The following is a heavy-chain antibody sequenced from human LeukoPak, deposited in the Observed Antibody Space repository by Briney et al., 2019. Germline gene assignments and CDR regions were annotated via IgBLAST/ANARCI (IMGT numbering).Heavy chain of an antibody. Sequence: APVKVSCKASGYTFTSYGISWVRQAPGQGLEWMGWISAYNGNTNYAQKLQGRVTMTTDASTSTAYMELRSLRSDDTAVYYCARSSGRYCSSTSCARTFDYWGQGTLVTVSS. D-gene: IGHD2-2*01. J-gene: IGHJ4*02. CDR1: GYTFTSYG. CDR3: ARSSGRYCSSTSCARTFDY. CDR2: ISAYNGNT. V-gene: IGHV1-18*01.